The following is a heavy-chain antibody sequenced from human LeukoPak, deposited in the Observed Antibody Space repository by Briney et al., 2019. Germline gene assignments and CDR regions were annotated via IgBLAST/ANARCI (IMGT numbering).Heavy chain of an antibody. CDR3: ARVGLWFGADY. D-gene: IGHD3-10*01. V-gene: IGHV4-39*07. CDR2: INHSGST. J-gene: IGHJ4*02. CDR1: GGSISSSSYY. Sequence: SETLSLTCTVSGGSISSSSYYWGWIRQPPGKGLEWIGEINHSGSTNYNPSLKSRVTISVDTSKNQFSLKLSSVTAADTAVYYCARVGLWFGADYWGQGTLVTVSS.